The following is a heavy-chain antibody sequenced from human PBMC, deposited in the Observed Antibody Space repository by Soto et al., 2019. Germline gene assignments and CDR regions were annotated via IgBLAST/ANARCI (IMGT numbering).Heavy chain of an antibody. V-gene: IGHV1-18*01. CDR1: GYTFTSYG. CDR3: ARDTAAAGIFDY. D-gene: IGHD6-13*01. CDR2: ISAYNGNT. Sequence: QVQLVQSGAEVKKPGASVKVSCKASGYTFTSYGISWVRQAPGQGLEWMGWISAYNGNTNYAEKLQGRVTMTTDTSTSTAYRERRSLRSDDTAVYYCARDTAAAGIFDYWGQGTLVTVSS. J-gene: IGHJ4*02.